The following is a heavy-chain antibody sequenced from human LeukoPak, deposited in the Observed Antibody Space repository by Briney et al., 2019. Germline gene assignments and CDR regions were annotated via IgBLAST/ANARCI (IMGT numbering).Heavy chain of an antibody. CDR3: ARGKGYSSSSADYYGMDV. D-gene: IGHD6-6*01. J-gene: IGHJ6*02. CDR2: INPNSGGT. CDR1: GYTFTAYY. Sequence: ASVKVSCKASGYTFTAYYMHWVRQAPGQGLAWMGWINPNSGGTNYAQKFQGRVTMTRDTSISTAYMELSRLRSDDTAVYYCARGKGYSSSSADYYGMDVWGQGTTVTVSS. V-gene: IGHV1-2*02.